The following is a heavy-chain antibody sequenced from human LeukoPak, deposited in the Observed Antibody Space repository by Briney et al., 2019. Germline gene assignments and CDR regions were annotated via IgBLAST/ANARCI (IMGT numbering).Heavy chain of an antibody. Sequence: PSETLSLTCTVSGGSISSYYWSWIRQPPGKGLEWIGYIYYSGSTNYNPSLKSRVTISVDTSKNQFSLKLSSVTAADTAVYYCARASSEGLFDYWGQGTLVTVSS. CDR3: ARASSEGLFDY. V-gene: IGHV4-59*01. CDR1: GGSISSYY. CDR2: IYYSGST. D-gene: IGHD3-10*01. J-gene: IGHJ4*02.